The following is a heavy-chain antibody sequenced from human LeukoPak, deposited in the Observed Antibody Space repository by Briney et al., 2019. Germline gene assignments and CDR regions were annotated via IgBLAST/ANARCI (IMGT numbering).Heavy chain of an antibody. J-gene: IGHJ5*02. V-gene: IGHV4-61*01. CDR2: IYHSGST. CDR3: ARDLAAAGTIDP. CDR1: GGSISSGSYY. D-gene: IGHD6-13*01. Sequence: PSETLSLTCTVSGGSISSGSYYWSWIRQPPGKGLEWIGSIYHSGSTNYNPSLKSRATISEDTSKNQFSLKLSSVTAADTAVYYCARDLAAAGTIDPWGQGTLVTVSS.